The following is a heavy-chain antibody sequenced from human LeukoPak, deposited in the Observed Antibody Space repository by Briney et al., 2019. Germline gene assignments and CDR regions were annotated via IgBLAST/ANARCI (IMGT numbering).Heavy chain of an antibody. Sequence: GGSLRLSCAASGFTFSSYSMNWVRQAPGKGLEWVSSISSSSGYIYYADSVKGRFTISRDNAKNSLYLQMNSLRAEDTAVYYCARDQGALARIVGGRRPYFQHWGQGTLVTVSS. V-gene: IGHV3-21*01. J-gene: IGHJ1*01. D-gene: IGHD1-26*01. CDR2: ISSSSGYI. CDR1: GFTFSSYS. CDR3: ARDQGALARIVGGRRPYFQH.